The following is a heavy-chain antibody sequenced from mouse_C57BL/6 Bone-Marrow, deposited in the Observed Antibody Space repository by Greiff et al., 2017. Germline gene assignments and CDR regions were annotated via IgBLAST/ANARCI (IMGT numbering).Heavy chain of an antibody. D-gene: IGHD2-1*01. J-gene: IGHJ3*01. CDR3: TREEAMVGAY. CDR1: GFTFSSYA. Sequence: EVKLMESGEGLVKPGGSLKLSCAASGFTFSSYAMSWVRQTPEKRLEWVAYISSGGDYIYYADTVKGRFTISRDNARNTLYLQMSSLKSEDTAMYYCTREEAMVGAYWGQGTLVTVSA. V-gene: IGHV5-9-1*02. CDR2: ISSGGDYI.